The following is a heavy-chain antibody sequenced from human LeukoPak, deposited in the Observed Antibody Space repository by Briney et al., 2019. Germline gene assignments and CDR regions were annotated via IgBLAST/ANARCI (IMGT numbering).Heavy chain of an antibody. V-gene: IGHV4-39*01. CDR1: GGSISSSCYY. CDR2: IYYRGST. CDR3: ARQVEAHCSSTSCYSSYGWFDP. J-gene: IGHJ5*02. Sequence: SETLSLTCTVSGGSISSSCYYWGWIRQPGGRGLEWVGIIYYRGSTYNHPSLKSRVTISEDKTKNLFSLKLSSVTAADTAVYYCARQVEAHCSSTSCYSSYGWFDPWGEGTLVTVSS. D-gene: IGHD2-2*01.